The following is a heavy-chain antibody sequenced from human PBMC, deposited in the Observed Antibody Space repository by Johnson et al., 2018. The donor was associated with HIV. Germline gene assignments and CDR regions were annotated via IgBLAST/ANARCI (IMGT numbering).Heavy chain of an antibody. V-gene: IGHV3-7*01. J-gene: IGHJ3*01. D-gene: IGHD3-16*01. Sequence: MLLVESGGGLVKPGGSLRLSCAASGFTFSSYWMSWVRQAPGKGLEWVANIKQDGSEKYYVDSVKGRFTISRDNAKNSLYLQMNSLRAEDTAVYYCAKPPSMGADAFDVWGQGTMVTVSS. CDR2: IKQDGSEK. CDR3: AKPPSMGADAFDV. CDR1: GFTFSSYW.